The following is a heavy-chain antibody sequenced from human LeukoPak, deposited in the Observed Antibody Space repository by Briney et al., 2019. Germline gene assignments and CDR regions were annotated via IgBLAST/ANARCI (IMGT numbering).Heavy chain of an antibody. CDR3: ARDGGIAAADPNWFDP. CDR2: ISSSSSYI. Sequence: GGSLRLSCAASGFTFSSYSMTGVRQAPGKGLEWVSSISSSSSYIYYADSVKGRFTISGDNAKNSLYLQMNSLRAEDTAVYYCARDGGIAAADPNWFDPWGQGTLVTVSS. V-gene: IGHV3-21*01. CDR1: GFTFSSYS. J-gene: IGHJ5*02. D-gene: IGHD6-13*01.